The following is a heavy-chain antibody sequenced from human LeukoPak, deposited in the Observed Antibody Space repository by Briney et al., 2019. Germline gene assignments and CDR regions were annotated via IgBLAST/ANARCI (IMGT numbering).Heavy chain of an antibody. V-gene: IGHV3-20*04. CDR3: AKWDAYIES. Sequence: GGSLRLSCAASGFTFDDYGMSWVRQAPGKGLEWVSGINWNGGSTGYADSVKGRFTIFRDNAKNTVYLQMNSLRAEDTAVYYCAKWDAYIESWGQGTLVTVSS. J-gene: IGHJ5*02. CDR2: INWNGGST. D-gene: IGHD3-16*01. CDR1: GFTFDDYG.